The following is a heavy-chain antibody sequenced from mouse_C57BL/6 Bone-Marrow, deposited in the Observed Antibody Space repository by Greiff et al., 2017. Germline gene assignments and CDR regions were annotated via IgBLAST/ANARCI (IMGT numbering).Heavy chain of an antibody. CDR1: GYTFTSYW. V-gene: IGHV1-55*01. Sequence: QVQLQQSGAELVKPGASVKMSCKASGYTFTSYWITWVKQRPGQGLEWIGDIYPGSGSTNYNEKFKSKATLTVDTSSSTAYMQLSSLTSEDSAVYYCARGYSNVYYFDYWGQGTTLTVSS. CDR2: IYPGSGST. CDR3: ARGYSNVYYFDY. J-gene: IGHJ2*01. D-gene: IGHD2-5*01.